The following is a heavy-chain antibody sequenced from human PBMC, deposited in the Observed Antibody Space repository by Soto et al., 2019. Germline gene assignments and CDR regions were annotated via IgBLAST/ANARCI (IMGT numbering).Heavy chain of an antibody. CDR2: ISHDGGNK. V-gene: IGHV3-30*18. Sequence: QVQLVESGGGVVQPGGALRLSCAASGFTFSSTGMHWVRQAPGKGLEWVAVISHDGGNKYYGDSVKGRFTISRDNSKNTLYLQMNSKRAADTAVYYCAKDWRIAVSAHWGQGPLVTVSS. CDR3: AKDWRIAVSAH. CDR1: GFTFSSTG. D-gene: IGHD6-19*01. J-gene: IGHJ4*02.